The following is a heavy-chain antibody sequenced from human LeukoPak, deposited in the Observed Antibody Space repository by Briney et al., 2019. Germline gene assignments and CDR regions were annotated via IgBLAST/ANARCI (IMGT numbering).Heavy chain of an antibody. J-gene: IGHJ6*03. CDR3: AKGYYASGLYYMDV. CDR1: GYTFTSYG. Sequence: ASVKVSCKASGYTFTSYGISWVRQAPGQGLEWMGWISAYNGNTNYAQKLQGRVTMTTDTSTSTAYMELRSLRSDDTAVYYCAKGYYASGLYYMDVWGKGTTVTVSS. V-gene: IGHV1-18*01. D-gene: IGHD3-10*01. CDR2: ISAYNGNT.